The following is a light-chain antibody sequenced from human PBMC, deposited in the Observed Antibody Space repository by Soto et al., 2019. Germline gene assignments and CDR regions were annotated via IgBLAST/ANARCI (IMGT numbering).Light chain of an antibody. CDR3: QLRINWHTT. J-gene: IGKJ3*01. Sequence: EFVLTQSPATLSLSPGERATLSCRASQGISNYLAWYQQKPGQAPRLLIYDASNRATGIPARFSGSGSGTDVTLTISTVEPEESAVYYCQLRINWHTTFGPGTKVDI. CDR1: QGISNY. CDR2: DAS. V-gene: IGKV3D-11*01.